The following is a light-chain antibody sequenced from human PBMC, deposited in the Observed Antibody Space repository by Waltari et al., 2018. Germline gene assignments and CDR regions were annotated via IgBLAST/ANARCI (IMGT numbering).Light chain of an antibody. CDR1: SSNIGTNI. Sequence: QSVLSQPSSSSGTPGQEITISCSAGSSNIGTNIVNWYQHLPGTDPKLFIFTNNRRPSGVPDVFSGSRSGTSASLSISGLQAEDDETAYFCTAWDDSRITWVFGEGTKLTVL. CDR2: TNN. V-gene: IGLV1-44*01. J-gene: IGLJ3*02. CDR3: TAWDDSRITWV.